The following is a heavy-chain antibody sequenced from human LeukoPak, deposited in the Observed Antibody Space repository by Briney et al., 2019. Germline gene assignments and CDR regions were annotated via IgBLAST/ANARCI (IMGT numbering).Heavy chain of an antibody. CDR1: GYTFTSYD. D-gene: IGHD3-3*01. CDR3: ARESRRYDFWSGYYYYYYMDV. V-gene: IGHV1-18*01. J-gene: IGHJ6*03. CDR2: ISAYNGNT. Sequence: ASVKVSCKASGYTFTSYDISWVRQAPGQGLEWMGWISAYNGNTNYAQKLQGRVTMTTDTSTSTAYMELRSLRSDDTAVYYCARESRRYDFWSGYYYYYYMDVWGKGTTVTVSS.